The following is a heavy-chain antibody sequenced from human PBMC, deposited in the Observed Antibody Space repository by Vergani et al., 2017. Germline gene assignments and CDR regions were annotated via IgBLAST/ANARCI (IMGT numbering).Heavy chain of an antibody. V-gene: IGHV3-64D*06. CDR3: VKDESGNWGSRGLAFDI. CDR1: GFTFSSYA. Sequence: VQLVESGGGVVQPGRSLRLSCAASGFTFSSYAMHWVRQAPGKGLEYVSAISSNGGSTYYADSVKGRFTISRDNSKNTLYLQMSSLRAEDTAVYYCVKDESGNWGSRGLAFDIWGQGTMVTVSS. J-gene: IGHJ3*02. CDR2: ISSNGGST. D-gene: IGHD7-27*01.